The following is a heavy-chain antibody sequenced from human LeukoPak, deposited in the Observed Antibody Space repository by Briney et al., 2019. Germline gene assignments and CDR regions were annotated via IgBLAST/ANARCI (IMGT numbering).Heavy chain of an antibody. CDR3: ARDRGGDFWSGQDAFDI. D-gene: IGHD3-3*01. J-gene: IGHJ3*02. CDR1: GGTFSSYA. V-gene: IGHV1-18*01. CDR2: ISAYNGNT. Sequence: ASVKVSCKASGGTFSSYAISWVRQAPGQGLEWMGWISAYNGNTNYAQRLQGRVTMTTDTSTSTAYMELRSLRSDDTAVYYCARDRGGDFWSGQDAFDIWGQGTMVTVSS.